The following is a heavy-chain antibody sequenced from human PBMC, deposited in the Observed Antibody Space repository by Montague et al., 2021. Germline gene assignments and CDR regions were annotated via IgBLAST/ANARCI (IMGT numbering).Heavy chain of an antibody. J-gene: IGHJ6*03. CDR1: RSLINSDYY. V-gene: IGHV4-38-2*02. CDR2: VSHGGRT. Sequence: SETLSLTCTVSRSLINSDYYWGWIRQPPGKGLEWMGSVSHGGRTYYNPSLKSRGTISVDTSNNHFSLKLSSVTAADTAMYYCASERDRYYYMDIWGKGTTITVSS. CDR3: ASERDRYYYMDI.